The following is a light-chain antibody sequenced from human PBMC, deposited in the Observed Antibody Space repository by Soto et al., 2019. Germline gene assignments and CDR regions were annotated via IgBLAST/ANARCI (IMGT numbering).Light chain of an antibody. CDR1: SSNIGSNT. Sequence: QSVLTQPPSASGTPGQRVTISCSGSSSNIGSNTVNWYQQLPGTAPKLLIYSNNQRPSGVPDRFSGSKSSTSASLAISGLQSEDEADYYCAVWDDSLNGPVFGGGTKLTVL. J-gene: IGLJ2*01. V-gene: IGLV1-44*01. CDR3: AVWDDSLNGPV. CDR2: SNN.